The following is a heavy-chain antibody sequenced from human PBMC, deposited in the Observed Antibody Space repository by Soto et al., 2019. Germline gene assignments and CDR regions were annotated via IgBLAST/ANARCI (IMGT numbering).Heavy chain of an antibody. CDR1: GGSVSSGSYY. CDR2: IYYSGST. D-gene: IGHD4-17*01. V-gene: IGHV4-31*03. Sequence: SETLSLTCTVSGGSVSSGSYYWSWIRQPPGKGLEWIGYIYYSGSTYYNPSLKSRVTISVDTSKNQFSLKLSSVTAAGTAVYYCARGGGHGDYRGGCWFDPWGQGTLVTVSS. CDR3: ARGGGHGDYRGGCWFDP. J-gene: IGHJ5*02.